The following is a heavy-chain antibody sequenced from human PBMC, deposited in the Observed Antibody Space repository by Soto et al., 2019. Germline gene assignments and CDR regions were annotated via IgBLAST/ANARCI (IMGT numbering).Heavy chain of an antibody. CDR2: ISGSGGST. V-gene: IGHV3-23*01. CDR1: GFTFSSYA. Sequence: PGGSLRLSCAASGFTFSSYAMSWVRQAPGKGLEWVSAISGSGGSTYYADSVKGRFTISRDNSKNTLYLQMNSLRAEDTAIYYCAKGADRVWGDYYYYYMDVWGKGTTVTVSS. CDR3: AKGADRVWGDYYYYYMDV. D-gene: IGHD3-16*01. J-gene: IGHJ6*03.